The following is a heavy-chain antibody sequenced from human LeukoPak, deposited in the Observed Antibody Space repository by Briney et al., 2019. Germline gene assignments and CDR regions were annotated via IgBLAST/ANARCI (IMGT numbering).Heavy chain of an antibody. D-gene: IGHD1-26*01. V-gene: IGHV3-30*18. CDR1: GFTFSSYG. Sequence: GGSLRLSCAASGFTFSSYGMHWVRQAPGKGLEWVAVISYDGSNKYYADSVKGRFTISRDNSKNTLYLQMNSLRAEDTAVYYCAKDREDARSAPYYFDYWGQGTLVTVSS. J-gene: IGHJ4*02. CDR3: AKDREDARSAPYYFDY. CDR2: ISYDGSNK.